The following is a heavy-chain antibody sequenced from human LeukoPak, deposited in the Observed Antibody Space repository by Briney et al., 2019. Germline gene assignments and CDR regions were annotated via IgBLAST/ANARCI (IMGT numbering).Heavy chain of an antibody. D-gene: IGHD4-23*01. CDR1: GFTFSSYA. Sequence: GASLRLSCAASGFTFSSYAMSWVRQAPGKGLEWVSTISGSTYYADSVKGRFTISRDNSKTTLYLQITSRRAEDTAVYYCAKSRGNSKYLFDYWGQGTLVTVSS. CDR2: ISGST. CDR3: AKSRGNSKYLFDY. V-gene: IGHV3-23*01. J-gene: IGHJ4*02.